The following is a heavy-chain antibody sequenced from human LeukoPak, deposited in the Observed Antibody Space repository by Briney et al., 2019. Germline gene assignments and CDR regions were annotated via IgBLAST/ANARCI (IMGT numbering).Heavy chain of an antibody. CDR3: TTYTRGHY. CDR1: GFDFSGFD. J-gene: IGHJ4*02. CDR2: ITTQTNNCPT. V-gene: IGHV3-73*01. Sequence: GGSLTLSCAASGFDFSGFDVHWVGQASGEGLEWIGRITTQTNNCPTAYAASMKDRLTIPIDDSKKAAYLQVNSLKPEDTAVYYCTTYTRGHYWGQGTLVTVSS. D-gene: IGHD6-19*01.